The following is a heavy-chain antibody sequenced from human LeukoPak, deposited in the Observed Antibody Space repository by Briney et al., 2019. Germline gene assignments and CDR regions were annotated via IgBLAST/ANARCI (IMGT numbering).Heavy chain of an antibody. CDR1: GGSISSYY. CDR3: ARDLTAGGDYGMDV. V-gene: IGHV4-59*01. Sequence: PSETLSLTCTVSGGSISSYYWSWFRQPPGKGLEWIGYIYYSGSTNYNPSLKSRVTISVDTSKNQFSLKLSSVTAADTAVYYCARDLTAGGDYGMDVWGQGTTVTVSS. D-gene: IGHD1-14*01. J-gene: IGHJ6*02. CDR2: IYYSGST.